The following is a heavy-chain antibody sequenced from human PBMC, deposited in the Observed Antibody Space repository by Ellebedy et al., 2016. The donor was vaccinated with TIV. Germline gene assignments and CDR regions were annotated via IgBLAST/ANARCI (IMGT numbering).Heavy chain of an antibody. CDR2: IYSGGTT. V-gene: IGHV3-53*01. D-gene: IGHD5-18*01. J-gene: IGHJ4*02. Sequence: GESLKISCAASGFTVRSNYMSWVRQAPGKGLEWVSVIYSGGTTYYADSVKGRFTISSDNSKNTLYLQMNSLRVEDTAVYYCASGISYGYWGYWGQGTLVTVSS. CDR1: GFTVRSNY. CDR3: ASGISYGYWGY.